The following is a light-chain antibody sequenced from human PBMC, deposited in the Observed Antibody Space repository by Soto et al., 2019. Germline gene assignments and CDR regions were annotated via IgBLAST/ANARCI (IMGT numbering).Light chain of an antibody. J-gene: IGKJ4*01. CDR3: QQYNSMLS. CDR1: HDVSRN. Sequence: DIQMTQSPSSLSASEGDRVTITCQSSHDVSRNLNWFQQKPGEAHQLLIYDASNLERGVPSRFSGSGSGTDFTLTISSLQPEDVATYYCQQYNSMLSFGGGTEVEIK. CDR2: DAS. V-gene: IGKV1-33*01.